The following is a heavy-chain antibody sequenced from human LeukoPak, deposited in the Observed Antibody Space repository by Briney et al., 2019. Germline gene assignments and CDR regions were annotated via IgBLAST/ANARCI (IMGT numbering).Heavy chain of an antibody. V-gene: IGHV3-9*01. CDR1: GFTFDDYA. Sequence: GRSLRLSCAASGFTFDDYAMHWVRQAPGKGLEWVSGISWNSGSIGYVDSVKGRFTISRDNAKNSLYLQMNSLRAEDTAVYYCAKAIGRYSGYDKFDYWGQGTLVTVSS. J-gene: IGHJ4*02. CDR2: ISWNSGSI. D-gene: IGHD5-12*01. CDR3: AKAIGRYSGYDKFDY.